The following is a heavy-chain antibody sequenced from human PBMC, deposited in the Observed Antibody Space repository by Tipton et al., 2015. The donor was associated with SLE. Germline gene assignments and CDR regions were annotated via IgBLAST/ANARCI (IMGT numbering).Heavy chain of an antibody. CDR3: ARAGSYPYYYYYMDV. CDR2: SLSDGSNN. Sequence: SLRLSCVASKFTFSSYGMHWVRQAPGKGLEWVAVSLSDGSNNYYADSVKGRFTISRDNAKNSLYLQMNSLRAEDTAVYYCARAGSYPYYYYYMDVWGKGTTVTVSS. V-gene: IGHV3-33*01. CDR1: KFTFSSYG. D-gene: IGHD1-26*01. J-gene: IGHJ6*03.